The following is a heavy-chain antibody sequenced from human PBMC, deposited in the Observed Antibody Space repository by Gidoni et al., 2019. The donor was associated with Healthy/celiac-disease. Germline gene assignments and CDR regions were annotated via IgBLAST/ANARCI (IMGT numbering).Heavy chain of an antibody. D-gene: IGHD2-2*01. J-gene: IGHJ3*02. CDR3: ARYLDAFDI. CDR1: GGFISSYY. Sequence: QVKLQESGPGRVKPSETLSPTCTVSGGFISSYYWSWIRQPPGKGLEWIGYIYYSGSTNDNPSLKSRVTISVDTSKNQFSLKLSSVTAADTAVYYCARYLDAFDIWGQGTMVTVSS. V-gene: IGHV4-59*08. CDR2: IYYSGST.